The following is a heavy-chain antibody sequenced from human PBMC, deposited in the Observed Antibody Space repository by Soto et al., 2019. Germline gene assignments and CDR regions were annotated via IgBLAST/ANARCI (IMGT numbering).Heavy chain of an antibody. Sequence: LGESLKISCKGSGYSFTSYWISWVRQMPGKGLEWMGRIDPSDSYTNYSPSFQGHVTISADKSISTAYLQWSSPKASDTAMYYCARRWNYYYYGMDVWGQGTTVTVSS. CDR2: IDPSDSYT. CDR1: GYSFTSYW. J-gene: IGHJ6*02. V-gene: IGHV5-10-1*01. D-gene: IGHD2-15*01. CDR3: ARRWNYYYYGMDV.